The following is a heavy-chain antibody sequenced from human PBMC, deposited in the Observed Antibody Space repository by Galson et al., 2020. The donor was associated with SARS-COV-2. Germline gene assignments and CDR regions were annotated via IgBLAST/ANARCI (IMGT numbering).Heavy chain of an antibody. CDR3: ARGVDTSMGDWFDP. CDR2: IHTSATT. J-gene: IGHJ5*02. CDR1: GGSISSGSYY. Sequence: SETLSLTCTVSGGSISSGSYYWTWLRPSAGKGLEWIGYIHTSATTNYNPSLKSRVIISLDTSKNQFSLELTSVTAADTARYYCARGVDTSMGDWFDPWGQGTLVTVSA. D-gene: IGHD5-18*01. V-gene: IGHV4-61*09.